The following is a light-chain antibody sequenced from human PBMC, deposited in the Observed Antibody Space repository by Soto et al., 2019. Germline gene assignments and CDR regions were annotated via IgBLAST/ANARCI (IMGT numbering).Light chain of an antibody. CDR2: AVS. V-gene: IGLV2-14*01. CDR1: SSDVGGYNH. J-gene: IGLJ2*01. CDR3: CSSTSLSTVV. Sequence: QSALTQPASVSGSPGQSITISCTGTSSDVGGYNHVSWYQHSPGKAPKLILFAVSDRPSGVSHRFSGSKSGNTASLTISGLHAEDEADYYCCSSTSLSTVVFGGGTQLTV.